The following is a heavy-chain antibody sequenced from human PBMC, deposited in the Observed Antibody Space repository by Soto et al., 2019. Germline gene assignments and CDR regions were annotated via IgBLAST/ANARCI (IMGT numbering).Heavy chain of an antibody. Sequence: GGSLRLSCAASGFTFSSYWMSWVRQAPGKGLEWVANIKQDGSEKYYVDSVKGRFTISRDNAKNSLYLQMNSLGAEDTAVYYCARSQWELLGLYYYYGMDVWGQGTTVTVSS. J-gene: IGHJ6*02. CDR1: GFTFSSYW. V-gene: IGHV3-7*05. CDR2: IKQDGSEK. D-gene: IGHD1-26*01. CDR3: ARSQWELLGLYYYYGMDV.